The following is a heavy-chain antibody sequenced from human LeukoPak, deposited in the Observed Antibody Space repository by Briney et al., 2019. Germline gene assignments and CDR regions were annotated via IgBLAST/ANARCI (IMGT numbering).Heavy chain of an antibody. CDR3: AREYGDDY. Sequence: SETLSLTCTVSGGSISSYYWSWIRQPPGKGLEWIGYIYYSGSTNYNPSLKSRVTISIDTSKNQFSLKLSSVTAADTAVYYCAREYGDDYWGQGTLVTVSS. J-gene: IGHJ4*02. V-gene: IGHV4-59*12. D-gene: IGHD4-17*01. CDR2: IYYSGST. CDR1: GGSISSYY.